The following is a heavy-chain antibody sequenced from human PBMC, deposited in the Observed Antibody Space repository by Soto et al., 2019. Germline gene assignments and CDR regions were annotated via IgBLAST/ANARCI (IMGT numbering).Heavy chain of an antibody. Sequence: PGGSLRLSCAASGFTFSGYGMHWVRQSPGEGLEWVAVLSYDGSNQYYAESVKGRFTISRDNSKNTLYLQMNSLRAEDTAVYYCAKDSPGYCSGGSCYSTKLDYWGQGTLVTVSS. CDR2: LSYDGSNQ. CDR3: AKDSPGYCSGGSCYSTKLDY. CDR1: GFTFSGYG. D-gene: IGHD2-15*01. V-gene: IGHV3-30*18. J-gene: IGHJ4*02.